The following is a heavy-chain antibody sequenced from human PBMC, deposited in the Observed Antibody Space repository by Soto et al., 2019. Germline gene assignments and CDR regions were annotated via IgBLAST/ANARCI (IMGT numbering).Heavy chain of an antibody. J-gene: IGHJ4*02. CDR1: GFTFSSYA. CDR3: AKVPADGYCSGGSCYPYFDY. V-gene: IGHV3-23*01. CDR2: ISGSGGST. Sequence: GGSLRLSCAASGFTFSSYAMSWVRQAPGKGLEWVSAISGSGGSTYYADSVKGRFTISRDNSKNTLYLQMNSLRAEDTAVYYCAKVPADGYCSGGSCYPYFDYWGQGTLVTVSP. D-gene: IGHD2-15*01.